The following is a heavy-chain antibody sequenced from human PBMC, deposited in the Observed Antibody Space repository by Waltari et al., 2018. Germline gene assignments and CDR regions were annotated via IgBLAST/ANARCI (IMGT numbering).Heavy chain of an antibody. J-gene: IGHJ4*02. CDR1: GYNITDYA. CDR2: INVGNGVT. V-gene: IGHV1-3*01. D-gene: IGHD6-13*01. Sequence: QVQLFLSGPEVRKPGASVRLSCRASGYNITDYAIHWVRQAPGQRPEWLGWINVGNGVTKYSEHLQGRLNFHGDASANTAYVDLSSLTFGDTAVYSCARSLRYSSQGYFDYWGQGNLVIVSS. CDR3: ARSLRYSSQGYFDY.